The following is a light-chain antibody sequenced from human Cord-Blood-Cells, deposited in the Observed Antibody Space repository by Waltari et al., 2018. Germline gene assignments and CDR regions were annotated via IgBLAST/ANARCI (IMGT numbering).Light chain of an antibody. CDR2: SNN. J-gene: IGLJ1*01. Sequence: QSVLTQPPSASGTPGQRVTISCSGSSSNIGSNTVNWYQQLPGTAPKLLIYSNNKRPSGAPDLFSGSTSGASASLASSGRHSDDEAVYYCAAWDDSLNGDVYGTETKVSVL. CDR3: AAWDDSLNGDV. CDR1: SSNIGSNT. V-gene: IGLV1-44*01.